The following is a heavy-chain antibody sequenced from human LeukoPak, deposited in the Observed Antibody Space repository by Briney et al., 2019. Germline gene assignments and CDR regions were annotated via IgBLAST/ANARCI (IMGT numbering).Heavy chain of an antibody. CDR1: GYTFTIYY. V-gene: IGHV1-46*01. Sequence: GASVEVPCKASGYTFTIYYIHWVRQAPGQGLEWMGVINPSGGSATYAQKFQGRVTMTRDTSTSTVYMELSSLRSEDTAVYYCARARDTGDYWGQGTLVTVSS. CDR3: ARARDTGDY. CDR2: INPSGGSA. D-gene: IGHD3-16*02. J-gene: IGHJ4*02.